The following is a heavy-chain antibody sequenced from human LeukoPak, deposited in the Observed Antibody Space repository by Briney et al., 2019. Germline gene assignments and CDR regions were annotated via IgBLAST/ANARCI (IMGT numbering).Heavy chain of an antibody. D-gene: IGHD3-22*01. CDR2: FDPEDGET. Sequence: GASVKVSCKVSGYTLTELSMHWVRQAPGKGLECMGGFDPEDGETIYAQKFQGRVTMTEDKSTDTAYMELSSLRSEDTAVYYCATGSQYYYDSSGYYNAFDIWGQGTMVTVSS. CDR3: ATGSQYYYDSSGYYNAFDI. J-gene: IGHJ3*02. V-gene: IGHV1-24*01. CDR1: GYTLTELS.